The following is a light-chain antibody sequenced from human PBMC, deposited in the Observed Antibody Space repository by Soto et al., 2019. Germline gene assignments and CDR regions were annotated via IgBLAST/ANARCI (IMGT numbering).Light chain of an antibody. CDR2: GAS. J-gene: IGKJ1*01. CDR1: QSVSSGY. Sequence: EIVLTQSPGTLSLSPGERATLSCRASQSVSSGYLAWYQQKPGQPPRLLIYGASSRATGVPDRFSGRGSGPDFTLTISRLEPEDFAVYYCQQYVTSPRMFGQGTKVEIK. V-gene: IGKV3-20*01. CDR3: QQYVTSPRM.